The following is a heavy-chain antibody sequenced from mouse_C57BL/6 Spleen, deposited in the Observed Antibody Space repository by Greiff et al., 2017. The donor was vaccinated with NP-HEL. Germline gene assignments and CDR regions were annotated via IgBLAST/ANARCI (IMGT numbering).Heavy chain of an antibody. CDR1: GYTFTSYW. V-gene: IGHV1-50*01. D-gene: IGHD1-1*01. CDR2: IDPSDSYT. CDR3: AGDYGSSYGY. Sequence: QVQLQQPGAELVKPGASVKLSCKASGYTFTSYWMQWVKQRPGQGLEWIGEIDPSDSYTNYNQKFKGKATLTVDTSSSTAYMQLSSLTSEDSAVYYCAGDYGSSYGYWGQGTTLTVSS. J-gene: IGHJ2*01.